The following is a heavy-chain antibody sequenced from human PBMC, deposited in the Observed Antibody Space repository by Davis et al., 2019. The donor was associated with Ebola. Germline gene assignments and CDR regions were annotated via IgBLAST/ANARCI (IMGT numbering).Heavy chain of an antibody. CDR1: GFTFSDYY. J-gene: IGHJ4*02. CDR2: ISSSSSTI. V-gene: IGHV3-11*04. CDR3: ARGGYCTGGVCYYFDY. D-gene: IGHD2-8*02. Sequence: GESLKISCAASGFTFSDYYMSWIRQAPGKGLEWVSYISSSSSTIYYADSVKGRFTISRDNAKNSLYLQMNSLRDEDTAVYYCARGGYCTGGVCYYFDYWGQGTLVTVSS.